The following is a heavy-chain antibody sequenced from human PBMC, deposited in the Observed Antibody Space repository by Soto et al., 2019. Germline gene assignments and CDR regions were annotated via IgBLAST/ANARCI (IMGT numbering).Heavy chain of an antibody. D-gene: IGHD3-16*01. J-gene: IGHJ1*01. CDR2: INHSGST. CDR3: ARRPMGVAFGG. CDR1: GGSLSGYY. V-gene: IGHV4-34*01. Sequence: SETLSLTCAVYGGSLSGYYWSWIRQPPGKGLEWIGEINHSGSTNYNPSLKSRVTISVDTSKNQFSLKLSSVTAADTAVYYCARRPMGVAFGGWGQGSLVTVS.